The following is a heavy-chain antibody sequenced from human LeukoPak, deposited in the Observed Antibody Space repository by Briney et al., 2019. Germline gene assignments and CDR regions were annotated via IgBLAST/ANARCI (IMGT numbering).Heavy chain of an antibody. CDR1: GFTFSSYE. D-gene: IGHD3-9*01. Sequence: GGSLRLSCAASGFTFSSYEMNWVRQAPGKGLEWVSYISSSGSTIYFADSVKGRFTISRDNAKNSLYLQMNSLRAEDTAVYYCARDGDGPSSGNYDILTGYSDYWGQGTLVIVSS. J-gene: IGHJ4*02. CDR3: ARDGDGPSSGNYDILTGYSDY. V-gene: IGHV3-48*03. CDR2: ISSSGSTI.